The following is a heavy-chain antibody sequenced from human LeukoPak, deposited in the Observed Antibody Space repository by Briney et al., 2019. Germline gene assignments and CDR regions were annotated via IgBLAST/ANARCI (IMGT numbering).Heavy chain of an antibody. V-gene: IGHV4-34*01. D-gene: IGHD5-12*01. Sequence: SETLSLTCAVYGGSFSGYYWSWIRQPPGKGLEWIGEISHSGSTNYNPSLKSRVTISVGTSKNQFSLKLSSVTAADTAVYYCVLSGYDFDYFDYWGQGTLVTVSS. CDR2: ISHSGST. J-gene: IGHJ4*02. CDR3: VLSGYDFDYFDY. CDR1: GGSFSGYY.